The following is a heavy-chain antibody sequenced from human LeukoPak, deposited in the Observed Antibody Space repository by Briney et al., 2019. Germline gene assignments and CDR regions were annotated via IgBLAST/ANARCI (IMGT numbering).Heavy chain of an antibody. CDR3: ARSVPRVLYYYYMDV. V-gene: IGHV3-30-3*01. Sequence: PGGSLRLSCAASGFTFSSYAMHWVRQAPGKGLEWVAVISYDGSNKYYADSVKGRFTISRDNSKNTLYLQMNSLRAEDTAVYYCARSVPRVLYYYYMDVWGKGTTVIVSS. CDR2: ISYDGSNK. CDR1: GFTFSSYA. J-gene: IGHJ6*03. D-gene: IGHD4/OR15-4a*01.